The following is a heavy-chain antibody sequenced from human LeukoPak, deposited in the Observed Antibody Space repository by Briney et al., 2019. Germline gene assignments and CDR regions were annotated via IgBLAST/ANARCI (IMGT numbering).Heavy chain of an antibody. J-gene: IGHJ4*02. V-gene: IGHV4-34*01. CDR3: ARRGYSYGYVSRNYFDY. CDR2: INHSGST. Sequence: PSETLSLTCAVYGGSFSGYYWSWIRQPPGKGLEWIGEINHSGSTNYNPSLKSRVTISVDTSKNQFSLKLSSVTAADTAVYYCARRGYSYGYVSRNYFDYWGQGTLVTVSS. D-gene: IGHD5-18*01. CDR1: GGSFSGYY.